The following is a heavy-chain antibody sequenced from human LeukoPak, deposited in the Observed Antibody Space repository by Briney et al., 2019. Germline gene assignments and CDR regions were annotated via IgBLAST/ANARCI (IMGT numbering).Heavy chain of an antibody. J-gene: IGHJ4*02. CDR3: ARAGDYDYVWGSYRYFDY. Sequence: ASVKVSCKASGYTFTGYYMHWVRQAPGQGLEWMGWISAYNGNTNYAQRLQGRVTMTTDTSTSTAYMELRSLRSDDTAVYYCARAGDYDYVWGSYRYFDYWGQGTLVTVSS. V-gene: IGHV1-18*04. CDR2: ISAYNGNT. D-gene: IGHD3-16*02. CDR1: GYTFTGYY.